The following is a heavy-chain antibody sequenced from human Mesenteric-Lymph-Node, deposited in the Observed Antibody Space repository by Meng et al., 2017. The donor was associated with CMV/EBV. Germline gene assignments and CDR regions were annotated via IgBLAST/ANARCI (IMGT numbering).Heavy chain of an antibody. D-gene: IGHD6-13*01. J-gene: IGHJ3*01. CDR1: GFTVSSHY. CDR2: IYTTGTT. CDR3: ARGNGSSWSDFFDF. Sequence: GGSLRLSCAASGFTVSSHYMSWVRQAPGKGLEWVSVIYTTGTTYYAYSVKGRFTISRDKSNNTLHLQMNSLRAEDTAMYYCARGNGSSWSDFFDFWGQGTMVTVSS. V-gene: IGHV3-53*01.